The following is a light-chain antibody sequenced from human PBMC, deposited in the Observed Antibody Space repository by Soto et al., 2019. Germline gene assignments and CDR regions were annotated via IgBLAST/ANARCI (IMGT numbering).Light chain of an antibody. J-gene: IGKJ2*01. V-gene: IGKV1-5*01. CDR2: DAS. Sequence: DIQMTQSPSTLSASVGDRVTITCRASQSISSWLAWYQQKPGKAPKLLIYDASSLESGVPSRFSDSGSGTEFTLTISSLQPDAFATYYCQQYNSYSSYTFGQGTK. CDR1: QSISSW. CDR3: QQYNSYSSYT.